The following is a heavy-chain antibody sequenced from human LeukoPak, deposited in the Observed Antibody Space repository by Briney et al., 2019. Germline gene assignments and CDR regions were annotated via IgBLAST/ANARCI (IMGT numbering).Heavy chain of an antibody. CDR1: GGSICNYY. J-gene: IGHJ4*02. D-gene: IGHD3-10*01. CDR2: LYYSGST. CDR3: ARQRFGELRVYFDN. Sequence: SETLSLTCTVSGGSICNYYWSWIRQPPGKGLEWIGYLYYSGSTDYNPSLKGRATISVDTPKRQFSLKLTSVTAADTAVYFCARQRFGELRVYFDNWGQGTLVTVSS. V-gene: IGHV4-59*08.